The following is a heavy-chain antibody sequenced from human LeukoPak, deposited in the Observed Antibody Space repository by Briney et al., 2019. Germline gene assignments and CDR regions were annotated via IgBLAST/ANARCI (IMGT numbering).Heavy chain of an antibody. J-gene: IGHJ4*02. CDR3: ARQLRSSGYYYVFDY. CDR1: GGSFSGYY. CDR2: INHSGST. V-gene: IGHV4-34*01. Sequence: SETLSLTCAVYGGSFSGYYWSWIRQPPGKGLEWIGEINHSGSTNYNPSLKSRVTISVDTSKNQFSLKLSSVTAADAAVYYCARQLRSSGYYYVFDYWGQGTLVTVSS. D-gene: IGHD3-22*01.